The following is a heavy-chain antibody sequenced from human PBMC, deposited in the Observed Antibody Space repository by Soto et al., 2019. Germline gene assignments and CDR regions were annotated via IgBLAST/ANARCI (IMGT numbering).Heavy chain of an antibody. D-gene: IGHD3-3*01. CDR3: ARVKNDFWSGYYPLDY. Sequence: SETLSLTCTVSGGSISSYYWSWIRQPPGKGLEWIGYIYYSGSTNYNPSLKSRVTISVDTSKNQFSLKLSSVTAADTAVYYCARVKNDFWSGYYPLDYWGQGTLVTAPQ. CDR2: IYYSGST. J-gene: IGHJ4*02. CDR1: GGSISSYY. V-gene: IGHV4-59*01.